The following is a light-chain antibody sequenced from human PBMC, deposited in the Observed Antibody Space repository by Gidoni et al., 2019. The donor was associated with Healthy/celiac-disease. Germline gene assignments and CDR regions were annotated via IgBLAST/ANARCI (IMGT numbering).Light chain of an antibody. J-gene: IGKJ5*01. CDR2: GAS. CDR1: QSVSSSY. V-gene: IGKV3-20*01. CDR3: QQYGSSPF. Sequence: EIVLTQSPGTLSLSPGERATLSCRASQSVSSSYLAWYQQKPGQAPRLLIYGASSRATGIPDRFSGSGSGTDFTLTISRLEPEDFAVYYCQQYGSSPFFXXXTRLEIK.